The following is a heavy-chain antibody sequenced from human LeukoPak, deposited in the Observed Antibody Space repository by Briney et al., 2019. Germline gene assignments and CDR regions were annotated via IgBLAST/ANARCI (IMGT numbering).Heavy chain of an antibody. CDR1: GGYISSYY. Sequence: PSETLSLTGTVSGGYISSYYWSWIRQPPGKGLEWIGYIYYSGSTMYNPSLKSRVTISVDTSKNQFSLKLRSVIAADTAVYFCARLSRRYGSGSFDYWGQGTLVTVSS. V-gene: IGHV4-59*08. J-gene: IGHJ4*02. D-gene: IGHD3-10*01. CDR2: IYYSGST. CDR3: ARLSRRYGSGSFDY.